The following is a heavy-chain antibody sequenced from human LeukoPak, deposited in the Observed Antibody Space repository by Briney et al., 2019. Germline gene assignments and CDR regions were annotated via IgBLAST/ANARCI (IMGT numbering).Heavy chain of an antibody. CDR3: AIEFATVVVSAVISAFDI. CDR2: INPNSGGT. Sequence: ASVKVSCKASGYIFTGYYVHWVRQAPGQGLEWMGWINPNSGGTNYAQKFQGRVTMTRYTSIRTAYMELSRLRSDDTAVYYCAIEFATVVVSAVISAFDIWGQGTMVTVSS. J-gene: IGHJ3*02. CDR1: GYIFTGYY. D-gene: IGHD2-2*02. V-gene: IGHV1-2*02.